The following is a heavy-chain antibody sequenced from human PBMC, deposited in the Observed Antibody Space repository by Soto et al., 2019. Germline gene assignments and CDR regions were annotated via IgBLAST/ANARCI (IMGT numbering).Heavy chain of an antibody. D-gene: IGHD3-16*01. CDR3: GKDGLGLGEFADYSGRDV. V-gene: IGHV3-30*18. Sequence: GGSLRLSCAASGFTFSSYGMHWVRQAPGKGLEWVAVISYDGSNKFYADSVKGRFTISRDNSKNTLYLQMNSLRAEDTAVYYCGKDGLGLGEFADYSGRDVGAQGTTFPVPS. J-gene: IGHJ6*02. CDR1: GFTFSSYG. CDR2: ISYDGSNK.